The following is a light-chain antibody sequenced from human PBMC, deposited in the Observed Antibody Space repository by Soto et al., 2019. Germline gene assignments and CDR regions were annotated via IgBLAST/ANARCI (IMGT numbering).Light chain of an antibody. CDR2: GAS. CDR1: QSVSNTY. Sequence: EVVLTQSPGTLSLSPGERATLSCRASQSVSNTYVAWYQHIPDQTPRLLIYGASNRATGIPDRFSGSGSGTDFTLTISRLEPEEFAVYYCQQHDNSPWMFGQGTKVEIK. CDR3: QQHDNSPWM. J-gene: IGKJ1*01. V-gene: IGKV3-20*01.